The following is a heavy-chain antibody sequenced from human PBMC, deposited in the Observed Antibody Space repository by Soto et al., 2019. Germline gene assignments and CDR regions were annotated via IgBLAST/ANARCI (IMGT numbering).Heavy chain of an antibody. D-gene: IGHD3-3*02. CDR1: GFTFSTYA. CDR3: ARHLAGNRDD. J-gene: IGHJ4*02. Sequence: GGSLRLSCAASGFTFSTYAMAWVRQAPGKGLEWVSGVSASGLNTDYADPVKGRFTISRDNSKNTLYLQMNSLRAEDTAVYYCARHLAGNRDDWGQGTRVTVSS. V-gene: IGHV3-23*01. CDR2: VSASGLNT.